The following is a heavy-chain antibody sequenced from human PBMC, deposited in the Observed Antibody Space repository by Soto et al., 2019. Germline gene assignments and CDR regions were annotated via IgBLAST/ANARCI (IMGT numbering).Heavy chain of an antibody. Sequence: RASVKVSCKASGCTFTGYYMHWVRQAPGQGLEWMGWINPNSGGTNYAQKFQGRVTMTRDTSISTAYMELSRLRSDDTAVYYCAREVRDAAAGFEAQTVDWFDPWGQGTLVTVSS. CDR2: INPNSGGT. CDR3: AREVRDAAAGFEAQTVDWFDP. CDR1: GCTFTGYY. J-gene: IGHJ5*02. V-gene: IGHV1-2*02. D-gene: IGHD6-13*01.